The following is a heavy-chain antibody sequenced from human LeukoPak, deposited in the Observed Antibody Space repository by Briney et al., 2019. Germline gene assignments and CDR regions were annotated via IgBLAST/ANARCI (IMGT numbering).Heavy chain of an antibody. D-gene: IGHD2-2*01. CDR1: GGSFSGYY. Sequence: PSETLSLTCAVYGGSFSGYYWSWIRQPPGKGLEWIGEINHSGSTNYNPSLKSRVTISVDTSKNQFSLKLSSVTAADTAVYYCARGGRMRVVPAARYNWFDPWGQGTLVTVSS. CDR2: INHSGST. J-gene: IGHJ5*02. V-gene: IGHV4-34*01. CDR3: ARGGRMRVVPAARYNWFDP.